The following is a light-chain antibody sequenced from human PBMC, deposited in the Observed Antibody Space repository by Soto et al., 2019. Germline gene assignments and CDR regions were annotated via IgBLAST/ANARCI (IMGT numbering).Light chain of an antibody. CDR3: QQYNSYPRT. V-gene: IGKV1-5*03. J-gene: IGKJ1*01. Sequence: DIQMTQSPSTLSASVGDSVTITCRASQSISTWLAWFQQKAGKAPKLLIYRASSLESGIPSRFSGSGSGTEFTLTISSLQPDDFATYYCQQYNSYPRTFGQGTKVEIK. CDR1: QSISTW. CDR2: RAS.